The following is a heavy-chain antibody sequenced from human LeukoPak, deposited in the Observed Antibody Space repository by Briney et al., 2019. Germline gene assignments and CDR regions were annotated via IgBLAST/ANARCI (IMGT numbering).Heavy chain of an antibody. CDR1: GGSISTRNYF. CDR3: TRDLRSAWFYY. CDR2: ISYSGNT. D-gene: IGHD3-10*01. V-gene: IGHV4-39*07. J-gene: IGHJ4*02. Sequence: SETLSLTCTASGGSISTRNYFWGWIRQPPGKELEWIGTISYSGNTYYNPSLKGRVTMAVDTSKNQCSLKVSSVTAADTAVYYCTRDLRSAWFYYWGQGTLVTVSS.